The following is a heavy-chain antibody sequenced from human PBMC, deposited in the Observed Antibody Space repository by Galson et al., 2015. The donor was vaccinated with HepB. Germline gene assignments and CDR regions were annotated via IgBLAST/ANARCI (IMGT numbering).Heavy chain of an antibody. D-gene: IGHD2-15*01. Sequence: SLRLSCAASGFTFSSYAMTWVRQAPGKGLEWVSVISGGGGSTHYVDSVKGRFTISRDKSNNILYLQMNSLRAEDTAIYYCAETGHKILNYMDVWSKGTTVTVSS. CDR3: AETGHKILNYMDV. J-gene: IGHJ6*03. V-gene: IGHV3-23*01. CDR1: GFTFSSYA. CDR2: ISGGGGST.